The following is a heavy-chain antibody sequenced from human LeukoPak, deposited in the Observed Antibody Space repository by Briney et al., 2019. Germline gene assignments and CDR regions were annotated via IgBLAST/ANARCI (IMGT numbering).Heavy chain of an antibody. CDR2: VNWNGGIT. D-gene: IGHD3-10*01. CDR3: ARRDTMVRGVISRTYYYFYMDV. V-gene: IGHV3-20*04. Sequence: PGGSLRLSCAASGFTFSSYAMSWVRQAPGKGLEWVSGVNWNGGITGYADSVKGRFTISRDNAKNSLYLQMNSLRAEDTALYYCARRDTMVRGVISRTYYYFYMDVWGKGTTVTVSS. J-gene: IGHJ6*03. CDR1: GFTFSSYA.